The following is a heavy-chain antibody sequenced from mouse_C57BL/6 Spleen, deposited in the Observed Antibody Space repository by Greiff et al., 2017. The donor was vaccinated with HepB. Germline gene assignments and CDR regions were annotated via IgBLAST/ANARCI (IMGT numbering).Heavy chain of an antibody. CDR2: INPSTGGT. CDR3: ARRRYYGSSYGWYFDV. Sequence: VQLQQSGPELVKPGASVKISCKASGYSFTGYYMNWVKQSPEKSLEWIGEINPSTGGTTYNQKFKAKATLTVDKSSSTAYMQLKSLTSEDSAVYYCARRRYYGSSYGWYFDVWGTGTTVTVSS. CDR1: GYSFTGYY. V-gene: IGHV1-42*01. D-gene: IGHD1-1*01. J-gene: IGHJ1*03.